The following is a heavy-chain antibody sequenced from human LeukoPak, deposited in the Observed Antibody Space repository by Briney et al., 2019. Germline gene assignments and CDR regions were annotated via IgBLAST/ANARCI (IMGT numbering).Heavy chain of an antibody. D-gene: IGHD6-13*01. CDR1: GGSISSDY. CDR2: IYYSGST. J-gene: IGHJ3*02. V-gene: IGHV4-59*08. Sequence: SETLSLTCTVSGGSISSDYWSWIRQPPGKGLEWVGYIYYSGSTNYNPSLKSRVTISVDTSKNQFSLKLSSVTAADTAVYYCTSSWPDDAFDIWGQGTMVTVSS. CDR3: TSSWPDDAFDI.